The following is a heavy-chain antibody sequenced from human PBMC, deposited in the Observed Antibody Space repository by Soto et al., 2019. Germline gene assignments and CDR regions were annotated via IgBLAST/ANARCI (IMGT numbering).Heavy chain of an antibody. J-gene: IGHJ5*02. V-gene: IGHV3-9*01. Sequence: PGGSLRLSCAASGFSFDGYAMNWVRQPPGKGLEWVSGISWNSGNIDYADSVKGRFTISRDNAKNSLYLQMNSLRAEDTALYYCVKASTYSSSQGWFDPWGQGTMGTVS. CDR2: ISWNSGNI. CDR1: GFSFDGYA. CDR3: VKASTYSSSQGWFDP. D-gene: IGHD6-6*01.